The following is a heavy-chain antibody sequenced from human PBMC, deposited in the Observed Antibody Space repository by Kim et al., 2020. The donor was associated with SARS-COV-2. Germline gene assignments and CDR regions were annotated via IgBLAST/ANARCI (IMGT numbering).Heavy chain of an antibody. V-gene: IGHV4-38-2*02. D-gene: IGHD3-9*01. J-gene: IGHJ5*02. CDR3: AKNYYDILTGSPPWFDP. CDR2: IYHSGST. Sequence: SETLSLTCTVSGYSISSGYYWGWIRQPPGKGLEWIGSIYHSGSTYYNPSLKSRVTISVDTSKNQFSLKLSSVTAADTAGYYCAKNYYDILTGSPPWFDPWGQGTLVTVSS. CDR1: GYSISSGYY.